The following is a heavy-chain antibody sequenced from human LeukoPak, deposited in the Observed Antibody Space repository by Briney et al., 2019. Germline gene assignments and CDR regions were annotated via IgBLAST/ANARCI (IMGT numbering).Heavy chain of an antibody. J-gene: IGHJ5*02. Sequence: SETLSLTCTVSGGSISSGGYYWSWIRQHPGKGLEWIGYIYYSGSTYYNPYLKSRVTISVDTSKNQFSLKLSSVTAADTAVYYCARDGSTSQEPSSNWFDPWGQGTLVTVSS. D-gene: IGHD2-2*01. V-gene: IGHV4-31*03. CDR1: GGSISSGGYY. CDR3: ARDGSTSQEPSSNWFDP. CDR2: IYYSGST.